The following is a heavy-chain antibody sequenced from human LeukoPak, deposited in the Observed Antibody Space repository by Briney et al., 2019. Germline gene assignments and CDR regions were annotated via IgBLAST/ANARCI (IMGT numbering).Heavy chain of an antibody. D-gene: IGHD4-11*01. Sequence: SETLSLTCSVSGDSMRGFFWTWMRQAAGKGLEWIGRISGSGTAYSNPSLQSRVIISLDASNNQLSLKLSSMTAADTAVYFCARGRELTAVSGHYSFDYWGLGTLVSVSS. J-gene: IGHJ4*02. CDR3: ARGRELTAVSGHYSFDY. V-gene: IGHV4-4*07. CDR2: ISGSGTA. CDR1: GDSMRGFF.